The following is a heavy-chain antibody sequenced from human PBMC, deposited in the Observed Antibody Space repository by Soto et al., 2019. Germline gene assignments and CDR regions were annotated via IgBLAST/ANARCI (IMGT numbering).Heavy chain of an antibody. CDR1: GGSISSSSYY. CDR2: IYYSGST. J-gene: IGHJ4*02. V-gene: IGHV4-39*01. Sequence: QLQLQESGPGLVKPSETLSLTCTVSGGSISSSSYYWGWIRQPPGKGLEWIGSIYYSGSTYYNPSLKSRVTLSVDTSKNQFSLKLSSVTAADTAVYYCAAHCSSTSCSDYWGQGTLVTVSS. D-gene: IGHD2-2*01. CDR3: AAHCSSTSCSDY.